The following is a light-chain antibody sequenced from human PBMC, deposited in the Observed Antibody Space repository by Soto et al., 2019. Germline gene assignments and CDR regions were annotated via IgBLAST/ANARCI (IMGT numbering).Light chain of an antibody. V-gene: IGKV3-15*01. J-gene: IGKJ4*01. Sequence: EIMMPPSPATLSVPPVESGTLSGRASQNIRHKLAWYQQRPGHPPRLLIYGASTRATGIPARFSGSGSGTEFTLTISSLQSEDFTVYYCQQYNNWPLTFGGGTRWIS. CDR2: GAS. CDR1: QNIRHK. CDR3: QQYNNWPLT.